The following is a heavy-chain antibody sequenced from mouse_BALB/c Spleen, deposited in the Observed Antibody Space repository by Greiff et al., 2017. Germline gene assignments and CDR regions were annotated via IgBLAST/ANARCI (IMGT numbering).Heavy chain of an antibody. J-gene: IGHJ4*01. Sequence: EVKLMESGAELVKPGASVKLSCTASGFNIKDTYMHWVKQRPEQGLEWIGRIDPANGNTKYDPKFQGKATITADTSSNTAYLQLSSLTSEDTAVYYCASYRYDVGAMDYWGQGTSVTVSS. CDR3: ASYRYDVGAMDY. D-gene: IGHD2-14*01. CDR2: IDPANGNT. V-gene: IGHV14-3*02. CDR1: GFNIKDTY.